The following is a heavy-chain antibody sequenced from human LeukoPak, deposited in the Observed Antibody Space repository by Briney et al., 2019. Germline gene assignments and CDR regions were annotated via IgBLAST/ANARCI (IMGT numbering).Heavy chain of an antibody. CDR1: GFTFSSYS. Sequence: GGSLRLSCAASGFTFSSYSMNWVRQAPGKGLEWISYINSFSGTIYHADSVKGRFTISRDNAKNSLYLQMNSLTVEDTAVYYCARFSDDFWSGYFLSWGQGTLVTVSS. V-gene: IGHV3-48*01. J-gene: IGHJ5*02. CDR2: INSFSGTI. CDR3: ARFSDDFWSGYFLS. D-gene: IGHD3-3*01.